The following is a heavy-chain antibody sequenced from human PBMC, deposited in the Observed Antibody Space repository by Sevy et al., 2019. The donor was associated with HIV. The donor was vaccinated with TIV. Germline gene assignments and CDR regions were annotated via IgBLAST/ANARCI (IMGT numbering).Heavy chain of an antibody. J-gene: IGHJ5*02. CDR1: AGSISSYY. D-gene: IGHD3-10*01. Sequence: SETLSLTCTVSAGSISSYYWSWIRQPPGKGLEWIGYIYYSGSTNYNPSLKSRVTISVDTSKNQFSLKLSSVTAADTAVYYCARDMEGWFDPWGQGTLVTVSS. V-gene: IGHV4-59*01. CDR2: IYYSGST. CDR3: ARDMEGWFDP.